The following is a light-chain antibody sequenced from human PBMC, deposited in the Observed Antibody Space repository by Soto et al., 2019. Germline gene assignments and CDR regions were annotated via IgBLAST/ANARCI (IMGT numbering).Light chain of an antibody. CDR1: KSVFYSSNNKNY. J-gene: IGKJ5*01. CDR2: WAS. V-gene: IGKV4-1*01. Sequence: DIVMTQSPDSLAVSLGERTSLHCKSSKSVFYSSNNKNYLAWYQQKTGQPPKLLIYWASTRESGVPDRFSGSGSGTDFTLTISSLQAEDVALYYCQQYYSTITFGQGTRLEIK. CDR3: QQYYSTIT.